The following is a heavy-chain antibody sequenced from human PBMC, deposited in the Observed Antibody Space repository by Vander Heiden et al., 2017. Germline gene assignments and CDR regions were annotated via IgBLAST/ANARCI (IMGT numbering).Heavy chain of an antibody. Sequence: QVQLQESGPGLVKPSQTLSLTCTVSGGSISSGGYYWSWIRQHPGKGLEWIGYIYYSGSTYYNPSLKSRVTISVDTSKNQFSLKLSSVTAADTAVYYCARGTDDSSGYTGGWYFDLWGRGTLVTVSS. D-gene: IGHD3-22*01. CDR1: GGSISSGGYY. J-gene: IGHJ2*01. CDR2: IYYSGST. V-gene: IGHV4-31*03. CDR3: ARGTDDSSGYTGGWYFDL.